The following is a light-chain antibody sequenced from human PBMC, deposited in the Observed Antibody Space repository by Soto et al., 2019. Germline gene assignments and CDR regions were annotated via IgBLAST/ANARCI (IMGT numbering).Light chain of an antibody. J-gene: IGKJ1*01. Sequence: EIVLTQSPATLSLSPGERATLSCRASQSIGLAIAWYQHKPGQAPRLLIFDASQRATGIPARFRGSGSGTDFTLSISSLAPEDFAVYYCQQRTDRPPWTFGQGTKVEIK. CDR1: QSIGLA. V-gene: IGKV3-11*01. CDR2: DAS. CDR3: QQRTDRPPWT.